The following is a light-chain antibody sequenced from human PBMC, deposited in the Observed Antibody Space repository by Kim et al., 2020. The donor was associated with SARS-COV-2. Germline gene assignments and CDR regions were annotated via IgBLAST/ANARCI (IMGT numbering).Light chain of an antibody. CDR1: QDIAKS. V-gene: IGKV1-27*01. J-gene: IGKJ1*01. Sequence: ASVGDRVTIPCRASQDIAKSLAWYQQKPGKVPQVLIYAASTLQSGVPSRFSGSGSGTEFTLTIGSLQTEDVATYYCQKYNNAPWTFGPGTKVDIK. CDR2: AAS. CDR3: QKYNNAPWT.